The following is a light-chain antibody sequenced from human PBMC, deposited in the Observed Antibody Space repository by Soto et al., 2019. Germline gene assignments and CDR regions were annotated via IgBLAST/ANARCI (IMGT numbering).Light chain of an antibody. CDR1: SSNIGSNY. Sequence: QSVLTQPPSASGTPGQRVTISCSGSSSNIGSNYVYWYQQVPGTAPKLLIYRNNQRPSGVPDRFSGSKSGTSASLAISGLRSEDEADYYCAAWDGSLSGVVFGGGTKLTVL. V-gene: IGLV1-47*01. J-gene: IGLJ2*01. CDR3: AAWDGSLSGVV. CDR2: RNN.